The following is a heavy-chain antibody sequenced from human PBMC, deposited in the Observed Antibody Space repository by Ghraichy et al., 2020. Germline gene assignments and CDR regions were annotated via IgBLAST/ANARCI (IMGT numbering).Heavy chain of an antibody. CDR1: GFTFSSYS. Sequence: GGSLRLSCAASGFTFSSYSMNWVRQAPGKGLEWVSSISSSSSYIYYADSVKGRFTISRDNAKNSLYLQMNSLRAEDTAVYYCARDLSKLHYYYYGMDVWGQGTTVTVSS. D-gene: IGHD3-16*02. CDR3: ARDLSKLHYYYYGMDV. CDR2: ISSSSSYI. V-gene: IGHV3-21*01. J-gene: IGHJ6*02.